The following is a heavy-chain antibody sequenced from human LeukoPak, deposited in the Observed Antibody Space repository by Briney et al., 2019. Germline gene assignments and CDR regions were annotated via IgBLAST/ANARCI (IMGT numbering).Heavy chain of an antibody. D-gene: IGHD3-22*01. V-gene: IGHV4-4*09. CDR3: ARQRYNYYDSSGPFDY. CDR1: GGSISSYY. Sequence: PSETLSLTCTVSGGSISSYYCSWIWKPPGKGLERIGYIYISGSTNYNSSLTSRVTISVATSKNQFSLKLSSVTAADTAVYYCARQRYNYYDSSGPFDYWGQGTLVTVSS. J-gene: IGHJ4*02. CDR2: IYISGST.